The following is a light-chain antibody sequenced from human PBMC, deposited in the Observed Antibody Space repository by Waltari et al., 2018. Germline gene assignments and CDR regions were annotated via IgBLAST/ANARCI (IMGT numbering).Light chain of an antibody. J-gene: IGLJ3*02. V-gene: IGLV2-14*03. Sequence: QSPLTQPASVSGSPGPSITISCTGTTRAVGGCNSVYLHQQHPGKAPKLIIFEVSYRPSGVSNRFSGSKSGNTASLTISGLQPDDEADYYCSSYTSTTDLVFGGGTKVTVL. CDR1: TRAVGGCNS. CDR2: EVS. CDR3: SSYTSTTDLV.